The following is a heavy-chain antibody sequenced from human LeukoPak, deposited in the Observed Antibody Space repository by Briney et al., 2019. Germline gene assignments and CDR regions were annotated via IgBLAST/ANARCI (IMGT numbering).Heavy chain of an antibody. CDR1: GGSFSGHY. CDR2: IYSRGST. D-gene: IGHD3-10*01. J-gene: IGHJ4*02. V-gene: IGHV4-4*07. CDR3: ARELWFGHFDY. Sequence: PSETLSLTCAVYGGSFSGHYCSWIRQPAGKGLEWIGRIYSRGSTNYNPSLKSRVTMSVDTSKNQFSLKLSAVTAADTAVYYCARELWFGHFDYWGQGTLVTVSS.